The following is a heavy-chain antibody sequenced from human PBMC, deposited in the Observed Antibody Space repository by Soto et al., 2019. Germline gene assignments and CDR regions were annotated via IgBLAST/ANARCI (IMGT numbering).Heavy chain of an antibody. CDR1: GYTFSGHY. Sequence: QVQLVQSGAEVKKPGASVRVSCKASGYTFSGHYMHWIRQAPGQGPEWLGWINANSGDTDRAPKFQDRRTMARDTSISTTYMELSRLRSDDTDVYYCARGGALDGKSPPFNHWGQGTLVTVSS. CDR3: ARGGALDGKSPPFNH. V-gene: IGHV1-2*02. CDR2: INANSGDT. D-gene: IGHD6-19*01. J-gene: IGHJ4*02.